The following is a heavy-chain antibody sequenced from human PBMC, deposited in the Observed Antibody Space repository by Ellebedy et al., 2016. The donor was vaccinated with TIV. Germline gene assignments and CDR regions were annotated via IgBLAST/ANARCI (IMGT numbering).Heavy chain of an antibody. V-gene: IGHV3-23*01. CDR1: GFNFNNYA. D-gene: IGHD2-2*01. J-gene: IGHJ4*02. CDR3: VKNRASLDH. CDR2: ISGGGETT. Sequence: PGGSLRLSCTASGFNFNNYAMTWVRQAPGKGLEWVSVISGGGETTSYADSVKGRFTISRDNAKNSLYLQMNSLRAEDTAIYYCVKNRASLDHWGQGALVTVSS.